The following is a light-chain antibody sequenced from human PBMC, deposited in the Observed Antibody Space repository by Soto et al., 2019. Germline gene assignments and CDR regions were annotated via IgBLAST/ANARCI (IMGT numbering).Light chain of an antibody. CDR2: GAS. CDR3: QQYGSSPQT. V-gene: IGKV3-20*01. J-gene: IGKJ1*01. CDR1: PTVGTTY. Sequence: EVVLAQSPGTLSLSPGASATLSGLASPTVGTTYLAWYQHKPGQAPRLLIYGASTRATGIPDTFSGSGSGTDFTLTISILEPEDFAVYYCQQYGSSPQTFGQGTKVDIK.